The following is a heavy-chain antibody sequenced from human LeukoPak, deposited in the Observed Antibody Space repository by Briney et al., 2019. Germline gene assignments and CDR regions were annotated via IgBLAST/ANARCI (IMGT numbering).Heavy chain of an antibody. J-gene: IGHJ4*02. Sequence: PSETLSLTCTVSGGSINSRSYYWGWIRQPPGKGLEWVGSFSPSGATYYNPSLNSRATISRDTSKNQFSLKVTSVTAADTAVYYCARTNAFDYWGQGILVTVSS. V-gene: IGHV4-39*07. D-gene: IGHD2-8*01. CDR2: FSPSGAT. CDR1: GGSINSRSYY. CDR3: ARTNAFDY.